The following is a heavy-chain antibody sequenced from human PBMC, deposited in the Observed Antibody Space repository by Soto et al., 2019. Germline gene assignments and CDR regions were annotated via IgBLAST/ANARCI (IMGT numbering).Heavy chain of an antibody. CDR3: AKPSGSYLYYFDY. CDR2: IYSSGST. D-gene: IGHD1-26*01. V-gene: IGHV4-39*01. CDR1: GGSISSSNYY. Sequence: SETLSLTCTVSGGSISSSNYYWGWIRQPPGKGLEWIGSIYSSGSTYYNPSLKSRVTISVDTSKNQFSLKLSSVTAADTAVYYGAKPSGSYLYYFDYRGQGTLVTVSS. J-gene: IGHJ4*02.